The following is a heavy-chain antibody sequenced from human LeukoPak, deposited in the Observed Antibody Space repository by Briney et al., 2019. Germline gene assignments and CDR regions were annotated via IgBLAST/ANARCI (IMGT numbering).Heavy chain of an antibody. J-gene: IGHJ4*02. Sequence: SETLSLTCAVSGGSLSGYYWTWIRQPPGKGLEWIGEINHSGSTNYNPSLKSRVTISVDTSKNQFSLKLSSVTAADTAVYYCAGYGGSGWYLDYWGQGTLVTVSS. CDR3: AGYGGSGWYLDY. CDR2: INHSGST. V-gene: IGHV4-34*10. D-gene: IGHD6-19*01. CDR1: GGSLSGYY.